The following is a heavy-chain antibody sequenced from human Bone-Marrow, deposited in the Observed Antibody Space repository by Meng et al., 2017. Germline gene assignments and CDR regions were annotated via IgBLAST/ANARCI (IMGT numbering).Heavy chain of an antibody. D-gene: IGHD1-14*01. Sequence: ASVKVSCKASGYTFTGYYMHWVRQAPGQGLEWMGWINPNSGGTNYAQKFQGRVTMTRDTSTSTVYMELSSLRSEDTAVYYCARGPGDAFDIWGQGTMVTVSS. J-gene: IGHJ3*02. CDR1: GYTFTGYY. CDR2: INPNSGGT. CDR3: ARGPGDAFDI. V-gene: IGHV1-2*02.